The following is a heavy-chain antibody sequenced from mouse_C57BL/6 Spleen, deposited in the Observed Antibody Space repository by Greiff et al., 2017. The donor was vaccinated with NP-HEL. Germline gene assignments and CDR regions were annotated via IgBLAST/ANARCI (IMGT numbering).Heavy chain of an antibody. V-gene: IGHV1-9*01. CDR1: GYTFTGYW. CDR3: ARQDHYYGSSYGY. J-gene: IGHJ2*01. Sequence: QVQLQQSGAELMKPGASVKLSCKATGYTFTGYWIEWVKQRPGNGLEWIGEILPGSGSTNYNDKLKGQATFTADTSSNTAYMQLISLTTEDSAIYYCARQDHYYGSSYGYWGQGTTLTVSS. D-gene: IGHD1-1*01. CDR2: ILPGSGST.